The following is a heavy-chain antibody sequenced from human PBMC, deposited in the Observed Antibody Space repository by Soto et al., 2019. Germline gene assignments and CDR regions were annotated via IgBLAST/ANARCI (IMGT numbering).Heavy chain of an antibody. J-gene: IGHJ6*02. D-gene: IGHD4-17*01. CDR3: ARVWSVTSNYYGMDV. Sequence: SETLSLTCTFSCGSVISGSYYWSWIRQPPGKGLEWIGYIYYSGSTNYSPSLKSRVTISVDTSKNQFSLKLSSVTAADTAVYYCARVWSVTSNYYGMDVWGQGTTVTVSS. V-gene: IGHV4-61*01. CDR2: IYYSGST. CDR1: CGSVISGSYY.